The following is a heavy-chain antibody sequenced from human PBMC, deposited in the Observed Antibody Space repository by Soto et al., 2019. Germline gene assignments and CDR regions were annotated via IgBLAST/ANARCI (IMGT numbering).Heavy chain of an antibody. CDR3: ASHYGDYLYYFDY. D-gene: IGHD4-17*01. CDR1: GGSISSSSYY. Sequence: ETLSLTCTVSGGSISSSSYYWGWIRQPPGRGLEWIGSIYYSGSTYYNPSLKSRVTISVDTSKNQFSLKLSSVTAADTAVYYCASHYGDYLYYFDYWGQGTLVTVSS. V-gene: IGHV4-39*01. J-gene: IGHJ4*02. CDR2: IYYSGST.